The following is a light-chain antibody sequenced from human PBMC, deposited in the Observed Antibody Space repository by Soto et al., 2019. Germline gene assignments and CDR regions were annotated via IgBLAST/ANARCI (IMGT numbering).Light chain of an antibody. V-gene: IGKV1-5*01. J-gene: IGKJ2*01. Sequence: DIQMTQSPSTLSAYVGDRVTFTCRASQNIDGWLAWYQQKPGKAPKLLIYDASSLETRVSSRFSGSGSGAEFTLTISILHPDYFATYYCQQYNDNSFFGHGTKLEIK. CDR2: DAS. CDR3: QQYNDNSF. CDR1: QNIDGW.